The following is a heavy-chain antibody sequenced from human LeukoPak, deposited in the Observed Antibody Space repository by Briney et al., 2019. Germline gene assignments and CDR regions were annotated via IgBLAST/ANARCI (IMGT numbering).Heavy chain of an antibody. Sequence: PSETLSLTCAVYGGSFSGYYWSWIRQPPGKGLEWIGEINHSGSTNYNPSLKSRVTISVDTSKNQFSLKLSSVTAADTAVYYCARGTXYXGSGSYYGYWGQGTLVTVSS. J-gene: IGHJ4*02. CDR3: ARGTXYXGSGSYYGY. CDR1: GGSFSGYY. D-gene: IGHD3-10*01. V-gene: IGHV4-34*01. CDR2: INHSGST.